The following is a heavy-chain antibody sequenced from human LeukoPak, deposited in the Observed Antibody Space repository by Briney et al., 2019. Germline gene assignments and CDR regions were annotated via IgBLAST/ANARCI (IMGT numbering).Heavy chain of an antibody. Sequence: GGSLRLSCAASGFTGIRNYMYEMRWAREAAVEGLELVSAISGSGGSTYYADSVKGRFTISRDNSKNTLYLQMNSLRAEDTAVYYCARGGYIHPIYIWGQGTLVTVSS. CDR1: GFTGIRNYMYE. CDR2: ISGSGGST. D-gene: IGHD1-1*01. J-gene: IGHJ4*02. CDR3: ARGGYIHPIYI. V-gene: IGHV3-23*01.